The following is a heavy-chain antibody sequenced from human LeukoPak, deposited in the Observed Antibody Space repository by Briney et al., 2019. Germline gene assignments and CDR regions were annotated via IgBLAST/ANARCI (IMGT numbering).Heavy chain of an antibody. CDR2: LYSGGPT. J-gene: IGHJ4*02. CDR3: VREGGKTFDY. CDR1: GFTVSSNY. Sequence: GGSLRLSCAASGFTVSSNYMSWVRQAPGKGLEWVSFLYSGGPTNYADSVKGRFTISRDNSKNTLYLQMNSLRADDTAVYYCVREGGKTFDYWGQGTLVTVSS. V-gene: IGHV3-53*01.